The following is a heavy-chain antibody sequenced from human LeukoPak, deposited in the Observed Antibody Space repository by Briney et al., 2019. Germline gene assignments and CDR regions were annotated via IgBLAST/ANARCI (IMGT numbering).Heavy chain of an antibody. CDR1: GFIVSSNY. CDR2: IYSAGST. J-gene: IGHJ4*02. D-gene: IGHD6-13*01. V-gene: IGHV3-53*01. CDR3: ARVDRNSSGYRY. Sequence: GGSLRLSCAASGFIVSSNYMSWVRQAPGKGLEWVAVIYSAGSTYYADSVKGRFTMSRDDSKNTVYLQMNSLRVEDTAVYYCARVDRNSSGYRYWGQGTLVTVSS.